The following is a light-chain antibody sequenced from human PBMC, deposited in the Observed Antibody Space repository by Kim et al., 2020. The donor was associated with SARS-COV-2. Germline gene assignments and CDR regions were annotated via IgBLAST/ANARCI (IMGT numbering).Light chain of an antibody. CDR1: SGHSSYA. CDR2: LNSDGSH. J-gene: IGLJ3*02. Sequence: SGSLGASVKLTCTLSSGHSSYAIAWHQQQPEKGPRYLMKLNSDGSHSKGDGIPDRFSGSSSGAERYLTISSLQSEDEADYYCQTWGTGIRVFGGG. CDR3: QTWGTGIRV. V-gene: IGLV4-69*01.